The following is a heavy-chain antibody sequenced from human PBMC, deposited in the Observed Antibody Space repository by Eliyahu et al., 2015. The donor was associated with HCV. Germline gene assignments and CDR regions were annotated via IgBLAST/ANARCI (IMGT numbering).Heavy chain of an antibody. CDR1: GGSXTPYY. Sequence: QVQVQESGPGLVQPSETLSLTCTVSGGSXTPYYWSWIRQPPGKGLEWIGFIHYSGSTNYNPSLKSRVTISVDTSKNQFSLKLSSVTAADTAVYYCASGGGGIAVTGTGGWFDPWGQGTLVTVSS. J-gene: IGHJ5*02. D-gene: IGHD6-19*01. V-gene: IGHV4-59*01. CDR2: IHYSGST. CDR3: ASGGGGIAVTGTGGWFDP.